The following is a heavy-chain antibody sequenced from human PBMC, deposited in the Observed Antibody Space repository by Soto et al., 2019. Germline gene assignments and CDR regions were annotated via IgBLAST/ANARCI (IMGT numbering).Heavy chain of an antibody. Sequence: QVYLQESGPGLVKPSETLSLTCIVSGDSTINSYWSWIRQAPGKGPEWLGYLSYNGGTNHNPSLQGRATMSLDTAQNQFSLNLNSVTPADTAVYYCARGDSWHLVDVWGQGVLVTVSS. CDR3: ARGDSWHLVDV. CDR2: LSYNGGT. V-gene: IGHV4-59*01. J-gene: IGHJ5*02. D-gene: IGHD5-12*01. CDR1: GDSTINSY.